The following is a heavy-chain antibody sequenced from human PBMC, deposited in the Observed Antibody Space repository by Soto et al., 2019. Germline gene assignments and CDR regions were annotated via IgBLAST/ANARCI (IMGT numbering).Heavy chain of an antibody. J-gene: IGHJ5*02. CDR3: ARVRSDFWSGYYIYNWFDP. CDR2: IIPIFGTA. D-gene: IGHD3-3*01. Sequence: SVKVSCKASGGTFSSYAISWVRQAPGQGLEWMGGIIPIFGTANYAQKFQGRVTITADKSTSTAYMELSSLRSEDTAVYYCARVRSDFWSGYYIYNWFDPWGQGTLVTVSS. CDR1: GGTFSSYA. V-gene: IGHV1-69*06.